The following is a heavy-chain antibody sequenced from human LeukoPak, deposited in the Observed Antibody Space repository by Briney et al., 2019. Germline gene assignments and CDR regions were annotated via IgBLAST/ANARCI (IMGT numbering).Heavy chain of an antibody. CDR3: ARDAFSRISVFGVVSDAFDI. CDR2: IKEDGSET. D-gene: IGHD3-3*01. Sequence: GGSLRLSCAGSGFTFSNYWMNWVRQAPGKGLEWVGNIKEDGSETYYVDSVKGRFTISRDNAKNSLYLQMNSLRAEDTAVYYCARDAFSRISVFGVVSDAFDIWGQGTMVTVSS. J-gene: IGHJ3*02. CDR1: GFTFSNYW. V-gene: IGHV3-7*01.